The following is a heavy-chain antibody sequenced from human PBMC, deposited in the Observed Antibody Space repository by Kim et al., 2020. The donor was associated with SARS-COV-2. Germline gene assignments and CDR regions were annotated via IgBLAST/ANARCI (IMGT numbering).Heavy chain of an antibody. Sequence: GGSLRLSCAASGFTFSSYSMNWVRQAPGKGLEWVSSISSSSSYIYYADSVKGRFTISRDNAKNSLYLQMNSLRAEDTAVYYCAREEGSSWYGGWFDPWGQGTLVTVSS. V-gene: IGHV3-21*01. CDR3: AREEGSSWYGGWFDP. CDR1: GFTFSSYS. J-gene: IGHJ5*02. CDR2: ISSSSSYI. D-gene: IGHD6-13*01.